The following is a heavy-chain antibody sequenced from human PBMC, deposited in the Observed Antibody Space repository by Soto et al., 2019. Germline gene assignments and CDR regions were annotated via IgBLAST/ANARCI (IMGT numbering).Heavy chain of an antibody. CDR3: ARGGGVGVAGSAAFDM. CDR2: INPATGAA. CDR1: GYPVTAYY. D-gene: IGHD3-3*01. V-gene: IGHV1-2*02. Sequence: QLHLVQSGAVVKKPGASVTVSCSASGYPVTAYYMHWVRQAPGRGLEWMGGINPATGAAKYTQTLQGRVTMTRDTSTSTVFMELSGPTSEDTAVFYCARGGGVGVAGSAAFDMWGQGTLVTVSS. J-gene: IGHJ3*02.